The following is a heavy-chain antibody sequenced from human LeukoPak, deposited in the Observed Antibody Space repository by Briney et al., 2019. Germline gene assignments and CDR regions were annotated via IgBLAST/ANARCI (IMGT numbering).Heavy chain of an antibody. V-gene: IGHV3-30*04. J-gene: IGHJ6*03. CDR2: ISYDGSNK. D-gene: IGHD3-16*01. CDR3: AKLGGHPLHNYYVGV. CDR1: GFTFSSYV. Sequence: GGSLRLSCAASGFTFSSYVMHWVRQAPGKGLEWVALISYDGSNKYYAGSVKGRFTISRDNSNNTLYLQMNSLRAEDTAVYYCAKLGGHPLHNYYVGVWGKGTTVAVSS.